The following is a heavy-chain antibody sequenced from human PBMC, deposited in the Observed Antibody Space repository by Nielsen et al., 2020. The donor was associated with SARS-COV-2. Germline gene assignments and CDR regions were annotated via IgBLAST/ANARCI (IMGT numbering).Heavy chain of an antibody. J-gene: IGHJ3*02. CDR1: GYTFTSYG. Sequence: ASVKVSCKASGYTFTSYGISWVRQAPGQGLEWMGWISAYNGNTNYAQKLQGRVTMTTDTSTSTAYMQLRSLRSDDTAVYYCARDSREWSMIQIWAFDIWGQGTMVTVSS. CDR2: ISAYNGNT. D-gene: IGHD3-22*01. CDR3: ARDSREWSMIQIWAFDI. V-gene: IGHV1-18*01.